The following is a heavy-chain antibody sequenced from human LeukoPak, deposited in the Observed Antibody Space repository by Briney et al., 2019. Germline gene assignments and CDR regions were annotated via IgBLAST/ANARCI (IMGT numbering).Heavy chain of an antibody. V-gene: IGHV3-48*02. CDR3: ATYSSGWYLVY. Sequence: PGGSLRLSCAASGFTFGSYSMNWVRRAPGKGLEWVSFISRSSSAIYYADSVRGRFTIFRDDAKNSLYLQMNSLRDGDTAVYYCATYSSGWYLVYWGQGTLVTVSS. CDR1: GFTFGSYS. D-gene: IGHD6-19*01. J-gene: IGHJ4*02. CDR2: ISRSSSAI.